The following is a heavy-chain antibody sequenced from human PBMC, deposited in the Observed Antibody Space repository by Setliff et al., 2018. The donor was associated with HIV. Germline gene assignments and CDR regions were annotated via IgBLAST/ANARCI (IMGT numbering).Heavy chain of an antibody. J-gene: IGHJ6*02. D-gene: IGHD4-4*01. CDR1: GFTFSSYS. CDR3: ARDDSNYRQHGMDV. CDR2: ISSSGSTM. Sequence: GSLRLSCAASGFTFSSYSMNWVRQAPGKGLEWVSYISSSGSTMYYADSVKGRFTISRDNAKNSLYLQMNSLRAEDTAVYYCARDDSNYRQHGMDVWGQGTTVTVSS. V-gene: IGHV3-48*04.